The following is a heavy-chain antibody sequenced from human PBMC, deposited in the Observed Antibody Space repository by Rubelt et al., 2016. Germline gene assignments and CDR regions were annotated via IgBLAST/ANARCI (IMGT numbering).Heavy chain of an antibody. D-gene: IGHD2-2*01. V-gene: IGHV1-18*01. CDR3: ARDCSSTSCYFDP. CDR2: ISAYNGNT. J-gene: IGHJ5*02. Sequence: EGLEWMGWISAYNGNTNYAQKLQGRVTMTTDTSTSTAYMELRSLRSDDTAVYYCARDCSSTSCYFDPWGQGTLVTVSS.